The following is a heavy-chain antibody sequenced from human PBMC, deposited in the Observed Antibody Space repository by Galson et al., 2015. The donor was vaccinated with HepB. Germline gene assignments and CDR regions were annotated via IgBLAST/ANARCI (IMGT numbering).Heavy chain of an antibody. J-gene: IGHJ6*03. Sequence: SVKVSCKASGYTFSNYGISWVRQAPGQGLEWMGWISGYNGNTYYAQKLQGRVTMTTDTSTNTAYLELRSLTSGDTAVYYCARAGLDYDSSGYHFVSYYMDVWGKGTTVIVSS. CDR1: GYTFSNYG. CDR2: ISGYNGNT. V-gene: IGHV1-18*01. D-gene: IGHD3-22*01. CDR3: ARAGLDYDSSGYHFVSYYMDV.